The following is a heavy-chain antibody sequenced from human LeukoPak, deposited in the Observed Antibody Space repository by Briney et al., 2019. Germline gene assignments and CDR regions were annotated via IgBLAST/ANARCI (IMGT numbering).Heavy chain of an antibody. Sequence: GGSLRLSCAASGFTFSSYAMHWVRQAPGKGLEWVAVISYDGSNKYYADSVKGRFTISRDNSKSTLYLQMNSLRAEDTAVYYCASLGGYSGYDNFDYWGQGTLVTVSS. CDR2: ISYDGSNK. V-gene: IGHV3-30*04. CDR1: GFTFSSYA. J-gene: IGHJ4*02. D-gene: IGHD5-12*01. CDR3: ASLGGYSGYDNFDY.